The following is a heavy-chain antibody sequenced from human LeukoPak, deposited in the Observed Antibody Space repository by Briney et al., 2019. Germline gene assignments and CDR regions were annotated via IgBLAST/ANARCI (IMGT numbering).Heavy chain of an antibody. Sequence: GGSLRFSCAASGFTFSSYAMSWVRQAPGKGVEWVSAISGSGGSTYYADSVKGRFTISRDNSKNTLYLQMNSLRAEDTAVYYXAKDCVSGSYYIPGCYWGQGTLVTVSS. CDR3: AKDCVSGSYYIPGCY. CDR1: GFTFSSYA. V-gene: IGHV3-23*01. CDR2: ISGSGGST. J-gene: IGHJ4*02. D-gene: IGHD3-10*01.